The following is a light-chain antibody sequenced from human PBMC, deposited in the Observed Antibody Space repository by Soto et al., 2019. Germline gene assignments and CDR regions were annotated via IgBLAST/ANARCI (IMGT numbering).Light chain of an antibody. Sequence: QSVLTQPPSVYGAPGQRVTISCTGSSSNIGAGYDVHWYQQLPGTAPKLLIYGNSNRPSGVPDRFSGSKSGTSASLAITGLQAEYEADYYCQSYDSSLTGWVFGGGTKLTVL. CDR3: QSYDSSLTGWV. CDR1: SSNIGAGYD. J-gene: IGLJ3*02. CDR2: GNS. V-gene: IGLV1-40*01.